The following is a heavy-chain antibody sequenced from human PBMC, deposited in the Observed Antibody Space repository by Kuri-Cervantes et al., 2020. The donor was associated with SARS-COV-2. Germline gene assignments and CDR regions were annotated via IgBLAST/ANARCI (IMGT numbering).Heavy chain of an antibody. CDR2: ISASGGST. J-gene: IGHJ4*02. D-gene: IGHD3-22*01. V-gene: IGHV3-23*01. CDR1: GFTFSSYA. CDR3: AKGTRSSGYYCGLDF. Sequence: GGSLRLSCAASGFTFSSYAMSWVRQAPGKGLEWVSTISASGGSTYYADSVKGRFTISRDNSKNTLYLQMNSLRADDTAVYYCAKGTRSSGYYCGLDFWGQGTLVTVSS.